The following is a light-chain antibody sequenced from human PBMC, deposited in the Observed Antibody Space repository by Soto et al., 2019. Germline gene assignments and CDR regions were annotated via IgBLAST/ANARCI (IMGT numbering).Light chain of an antibody. Sequence: EIVLTQSPGTLSLSPGERATLSCRASQSVNLNYLACYQQKPGQAPRLLIYGSSSWATGIPDRFSGSGSGTDFTLTVSRLEPEDFAVYYCQQYGRSPFTFGPGTKVDIK. CDR1: QSVNLNY. V-gene: IGKV3-20*01. CDR3: QQYGRSPFT. J-gene: IGKJ3*01. CDR2: GSS.